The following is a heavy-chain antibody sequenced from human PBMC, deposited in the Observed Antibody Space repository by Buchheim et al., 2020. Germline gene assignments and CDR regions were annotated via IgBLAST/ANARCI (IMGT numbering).Heavy chain of an antibody. CDR3: ANGGRGLRLGELSFYY. D-gene: IGHD3-16*02. Sequence: EVQLLESGGGLVQPGGSLRLSCAASGFTFSSYAMSWVRQAPGKGLEWVSAISGSGGSTYYADYVKGRFTISRDNSKNTLYLQMNSLRAEDTAVYYCANGGRGLRLGELSFYYWGQGTL. CDR2: ISGSGGST. CDR1: GFTFSSYA. J-gene: IGHJ4*02. V-gene: IGHV3-23*01.